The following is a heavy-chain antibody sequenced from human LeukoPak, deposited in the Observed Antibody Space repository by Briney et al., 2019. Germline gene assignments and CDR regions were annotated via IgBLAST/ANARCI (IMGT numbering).Heavy chain of an antibody. CDR1: GGSISSGGYS. CDR3: ARASPSGLTFDY. J-gene: IGHJ4*02. V-gene: IGHV4-30-2*01. D-gene: IGHD6-19*01. Sequence: TLSLTCAVSGGSISSGGYSWSWIRQPPGKGLEWIGYIYHSGSTYYNPSLKSRVTISVDRSKNQFSLKLSSVTAADTAVYYCARASPSGLTFDYWGQGTLVTVSS. CDR2: IYHSGST.